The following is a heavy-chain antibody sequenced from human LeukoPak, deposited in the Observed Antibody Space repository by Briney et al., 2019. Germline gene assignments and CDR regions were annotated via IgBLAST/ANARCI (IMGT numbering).Heavy chain of an antibody. J-gene: IGHJ4*02. Sequence: GGSLRLSCAASGFTFSGYWMSWVRQAPGKGLEWVANIKPDGSEKYYVDSVKGRFTISRDNAKNSLYVQMISLRAEDTAVYYCARDRYCSSGGCPLDYWGQGTLVTVSS. D-gene: IGHD2-15*01. V-gene: IGHV3-7*01. CDR1: GFTFSGYW. CDR3: ARDRYCSSGGCPLDY. CDR2: IKPDGSEK.